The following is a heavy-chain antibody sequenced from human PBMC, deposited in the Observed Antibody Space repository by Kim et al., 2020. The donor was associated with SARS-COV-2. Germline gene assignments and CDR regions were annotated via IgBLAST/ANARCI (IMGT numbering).Heavy chain of an antibody. V-gene: IGHV3-53*04. D-gene: IGHD3-16*01. Sequence: GGSLRLSCAASGFNISNNYMTWVRQAPGKGLEWVSVIYSGGSTFYADSVKGRFTISRHNSKNTLSLQMNSLRGEDTAVYYCAADGAGPTDYWGQGALVTVSS. CDR3: AADGAGPTDY. J-gene: IGHJ4*02. CDR2: IYSGGST. CDR1: GFNISNNY.